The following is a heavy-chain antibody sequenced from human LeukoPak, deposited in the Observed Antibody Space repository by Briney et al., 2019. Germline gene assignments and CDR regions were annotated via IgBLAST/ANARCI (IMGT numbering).Heavy chain of an antibody. V-gene: IGHV1-2*02. D-gene: IGHD3-10*01. CDR3: AREIDYGSDPVAWFDP. CDR1: GYTFTDSY. CDR2: INPNSGGT. Sequence: ASVKVSCKVSGYTFTDSYIHWVRQAPGQGREWMGWINPNSGGTTYAQKCQGRVTMTRDTSIRTDYMELHRLRSEDTALYYCAREIDYGSDPVAWFDPWGQGTLVSVSS. J-gene: IGHJ5*02.